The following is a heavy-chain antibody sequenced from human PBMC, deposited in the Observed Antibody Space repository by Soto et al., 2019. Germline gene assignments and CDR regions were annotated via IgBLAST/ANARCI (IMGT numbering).Heavy chain of an antibody. CDR3: ARTRGYSYGYSDY. CDR1: GYTFTNYD. CDR2: MNPNSGNT. J-gene: IGHJ4*02. Sequence: QVQVVQSGAEVKKPGASVKVSCKASGYTFTNYDINWVRQATGQGLEWMGWMNPNSGNTGYAQKFQDRVTMTRNTSISTAYMELSSLRSEDTAVYYSARTRGYSYGYSDYRGQGTLVTVSS. D-gene: IGHD5-18*01. V-gene: IGHV1-8*01.